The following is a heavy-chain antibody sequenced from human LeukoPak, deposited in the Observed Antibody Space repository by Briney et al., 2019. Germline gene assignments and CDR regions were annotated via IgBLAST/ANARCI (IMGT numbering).Heavy chain of an antibody. V-gene: IGHV1-18*01. CDR3: ARESGGDYVS. J-gene: IGHJ5*02. D-gene: IGHD4-17*01. CDR1: GYTFTSYG. CDR2: ISAYNGNT. Sequence: ASVKVSCKASGYTFTSYGISWVRQAPGQGLEWMGWISAYNGNTNYAQKFQGRVTMTRDTSISTAYMELSRLRSDDTAVYYCARESGGDYVSWGQGTLVTVSS.